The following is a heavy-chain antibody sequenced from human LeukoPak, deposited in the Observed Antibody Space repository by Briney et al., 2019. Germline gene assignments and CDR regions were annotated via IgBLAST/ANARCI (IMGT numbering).Heavy chain of an antibody. J-gene: IGHJ4*02. V-gene: IGHV4-34*01. CDR1: GGSFSGYD. CDR3: ARGPRITIFGVVTRSFDY. CDR2: INHSGST. D-gene: IGHD3-3*01. Sequence: SETLSLTCAVYGGSFSGYDWSWIRQPPGKGLEWIGEINHSGSTNYNPSLKSRVTISVDTSKNQFSLKLSSVTAADTAVYYCARGPRITIFGVVTRSFDYWGQGTLVTVSS.